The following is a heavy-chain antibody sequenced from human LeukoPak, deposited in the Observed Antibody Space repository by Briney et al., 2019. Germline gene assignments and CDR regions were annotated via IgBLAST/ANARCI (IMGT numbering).Heavy chain of an antibody. V-gene: IGHV4-39*01. CDR1: GGSISSSSYY. CDR2: IYDSGST. Sequence: SETLSLTCTVSGGSISSSSYYWGWIRQPPGKGLEWIGSIYDSGSTYYNPSLKSRVTISVDTSKNQFSLKLSSVTAADTAVYYCHTGDYDAWGQGTLVTVSS. CDR3: HTGDYDA. D-gene: IGHD3-16*01. J-gene: IGHJ5*02.